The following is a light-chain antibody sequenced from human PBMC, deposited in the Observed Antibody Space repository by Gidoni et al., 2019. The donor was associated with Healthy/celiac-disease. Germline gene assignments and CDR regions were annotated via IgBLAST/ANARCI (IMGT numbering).Light chain of an antibody. CDR1: SSNIGSNY. CDR3: AACDDSLSGWV. CDR2: RNN. Sequence: QSVLTQPPSASGTPGQRVTISCSGSSSNIGSNYVYWYQQLPGTAPKLLIYRNNQRPSGVPDRFSGSKSGTSASLAISGLRSEYEADYYCAACDDSLSGWVFGGGTKLTVL. V-gene: IGLV1-47*01. J-gene: IGLJ3*02.